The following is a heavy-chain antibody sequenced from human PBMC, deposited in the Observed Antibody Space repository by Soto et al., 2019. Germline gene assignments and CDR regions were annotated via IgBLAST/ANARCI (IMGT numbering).Heavy chain of an antibody. Sequence: QVQVVESGGGVVQPGRSLRLSCAASGFTFSSYGIHWVRQAPGKGLEWVAVISYDGSNKYYADSVKGRFTISRDNSKNTLYLQMNSLRAEDTAVYYCAKDSSLPSYYYGMDVWGQGTTVTVSS. CDR1: GFTFSSYG. J-gene: IGHJ6*02. CDR2: ISYDGSNK. V-gene: IGHV3-30*18. D-gene: IGHD6-13*01. CDR3: AKDSSLPSYYYGMDV.